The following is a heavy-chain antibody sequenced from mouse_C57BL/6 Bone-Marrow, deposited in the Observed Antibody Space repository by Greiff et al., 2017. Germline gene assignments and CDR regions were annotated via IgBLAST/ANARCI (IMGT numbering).Heavy chain of an antibody. CDR1: GFNINDDY. CDR3: TNGNYQDD. CDR2: IDPENGDT. D-gene: IGHD2-1*01. V-gene: IGHV14-4*01. Sequence: VQLKESGAELVRPGASVKLSCTASGFNINDDYMHWVKQRPEQGLEWIGWIDPENGDTEYASKFQGKATITADTSSNTAYLQLSSLTSEDTAVYCCTNGNYQDDWGKGTTLTVSS. J-gene: IGHJ2*01.